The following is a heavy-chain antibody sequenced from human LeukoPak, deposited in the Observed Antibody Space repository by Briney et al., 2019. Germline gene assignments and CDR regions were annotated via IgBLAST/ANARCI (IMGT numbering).Heavy chain of an antibody. CDR1: GASVSGGGYY. D-gene: IGHD2-15*01. CDR2: IYSTGHT. CDR3: ARGTCSGGSCYQVVPQQRRQELDS. V-gene: IGHV4-31*02. J-gene: IGHJ4*02. Sequence: SETLSLACSVSGASVSGGGYYWSWIRHRPGKGLEWIGHIYSTGHTYYNPSLGGRVTMSVDSSNDQFSLRLSSLTTADSAVYFCARGTCSGGSCYQVVPQQRRQELDSWRPGTLVTVSS.